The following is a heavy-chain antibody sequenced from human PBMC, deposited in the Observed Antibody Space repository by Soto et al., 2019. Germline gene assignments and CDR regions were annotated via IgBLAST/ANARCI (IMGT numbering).Heavy chain of an antibody. V-gene: IGHV3-48*01. CDR1: GFTFSSCS. J-gene: IGHJ5*02. Sequence: EVQLVESGGGLVQPGGSLRLSCAASGFTFSSCSMNWVRQAPGKGLEWVSYISSSSSTIYYADSVKGRFTISRDNAKNSRYLQMNSLRAEDTAVYYCAAEATILNWFDPWGQGTLVTVSS. CDR2: ISSSSSTI. CDR3: AAEATILNWFDP. D-gene: IGHD5-12*01.